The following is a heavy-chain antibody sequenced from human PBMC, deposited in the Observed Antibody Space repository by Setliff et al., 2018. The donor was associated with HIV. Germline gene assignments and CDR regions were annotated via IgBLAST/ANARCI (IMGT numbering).Heavy chain of an antibody. CDR1: GDSISTDY. CDR3: AREHCSGGSCNGFDI. CDR2: IYISGTT. Sequence: PSETLSLTCTVSGDSISTDYWTWIRQPPGKGLEWIGYIYISGTTNYDPSLKSRVTISLDTSRNQFSLKLGSVTAADTAMYFCAREHCSGGSCNGFDIWGQGTMVTVSS. V-gene: IGHV4-4*09. J-gene: IGHJ3*02. D-gene: IGHD2-15*01.